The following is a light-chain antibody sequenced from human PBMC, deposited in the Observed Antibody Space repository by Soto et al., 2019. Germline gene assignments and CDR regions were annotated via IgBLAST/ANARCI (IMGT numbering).Light chain of an antibody. CDR1: QSVRSGY. CDR3: QQYNNWPFI. J-gene: IGKJ2*01. V-gene: IGKV3D-20*02. Sequence: EIVLTQSPATLSLSPGERATLSCRASQSVRSGYFAWYQQKPGQAPRLLIVAASDRATDIPDRFSGGGSGTDFTLTISRLEPEDFAVYYCQQYNNWPFIFGQGTKLEIK. CDR2: AAS.